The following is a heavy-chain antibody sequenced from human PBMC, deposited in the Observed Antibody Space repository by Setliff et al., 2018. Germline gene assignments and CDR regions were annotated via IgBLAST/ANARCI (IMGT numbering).Heavy chain of an antibody. V-gene: IGHV4-31*03. CDR1: GDSISSDGYY. J-gene: IGHJ2*01. D-gene: IGHD6-19*01. Sequence: PSETLSLTCTVSGDSISSDGYYWSWIRQYPGKSLEWIGYIYYSGSTYYNPSLKSRVTISLDTSKNQFSLELNSVTAADTAVYYCARSRTIAVKGGVFAVWGRGTLVTVSS. CDR3: ARSRTIAVKGGVFAV. CDR2: IYYSGST.